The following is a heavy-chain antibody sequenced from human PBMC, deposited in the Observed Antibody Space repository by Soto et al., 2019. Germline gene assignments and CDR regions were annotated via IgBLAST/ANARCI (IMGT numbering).Heavy chain of an antibody. CDR2: ISENGGST. J-gene: IGHJ4*01. D-gene: IGHD4-17*01. CDR1: GFTFSNYA. Sequence: EVQLLESGGGLVQPGGSLRLSCAASGFTFSNYAMSWVRQAPGKGLEWVSAISENGGSTYYADSVKGRFTISRDNSKSALSLQMNSLRAEDTAVYYCAKRTSVPGGHFDDYWGHGTLVTVSS. CDR3: AKRTSVPGGHFDDY. V-gene: IGHV3-23*01.